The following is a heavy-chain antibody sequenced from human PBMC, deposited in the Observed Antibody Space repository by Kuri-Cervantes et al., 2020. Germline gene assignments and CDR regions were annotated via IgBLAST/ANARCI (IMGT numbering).Heavy chain of an antibody. CDR3: ARGRYSSGWRPSYYFDY. V-gene: IGHV3-15*01. Sequence: GESLKISCAASGFTFSNAWMSWVRQAPGKGLEWVGRIKSKTDGGTTDYAAPVKGRFTISRDNSKNTLYLQMNSLRAEDTAVYYCARGRYSSGWRPSYYFDYWGQGTLVTVSS. CDR2: IKSKTDGGTT. CDR1: GFTFSNAW. J-gene: IGHJ4*02. D-gene: IGHD6-19*01.